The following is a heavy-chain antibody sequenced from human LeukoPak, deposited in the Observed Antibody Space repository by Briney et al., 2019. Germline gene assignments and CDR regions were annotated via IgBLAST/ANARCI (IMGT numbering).Heavy chain of an antibody. Sequence: SETLSLTCTVSGGSISSYYWSWIRQPPGKGLEWIGYIYYSGSTNYNPSLKSRVTISVDTSKNQFSLKLSSVTAADTAVYYCARVSAVAGAYGMDVWGQGTTVTVSS. J-gene: IGHJ6*02. D-gene: IGHD6-19*01. V-gene: IGHV4-59*01. CDR1: GGSISSYY. CDR3: ARVSAVAGAYGMDV. CDR2: IYYSGST.